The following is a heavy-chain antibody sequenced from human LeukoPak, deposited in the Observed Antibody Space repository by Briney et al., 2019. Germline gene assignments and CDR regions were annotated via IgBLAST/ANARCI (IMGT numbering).Heavy chain of an antibody. Sequence: PSETLSLTCTVSGGSISSYYWSWIRQPPGKGLEWIGYIYYSGSTNYNPSLKSRVTISVDTSKNQFSLKLSSVTAADTAVYYCAEGPYSLYGMDVWGQGTTVTVSS. J-gene: IGHJ6*02. CDR1: GGSISSYY. D-gene: IGHD5-12*01. CDR3: AEGPYSLYGMDV. V-gene: IGHV4-59*01. CDR2: IYYSGST.